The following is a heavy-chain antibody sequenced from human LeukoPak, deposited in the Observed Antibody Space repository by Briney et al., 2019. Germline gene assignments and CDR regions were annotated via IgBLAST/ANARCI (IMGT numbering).Heavy chain of an antibody. CDR2: IIPIFGRA. D-gene: IGHD3-10*01. CDR3: AGGHYYGSGSYHFDP. V-gene: IGHV1-69*01. Sequence: GTSVKVSCKGSGGTFTSYGNSWVRQAPGQGMGRMGGIIPIFGRANYAQKFQGRVTITADESTSTAYMELSSLRSEDTAVYYCAGGHYYGSGSYHFDPWGQGTLVTVSS. J-gene: IGHJ5*02. CDR1: GGTFTSYG.